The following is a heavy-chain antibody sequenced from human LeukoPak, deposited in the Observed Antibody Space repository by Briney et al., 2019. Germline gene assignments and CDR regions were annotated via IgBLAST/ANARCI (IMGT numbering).Heavy chain of an antibody. CDR1: GYTFTSYG. V-gene: IGHV1-18*01. CDR3: ARDLRIAVAGSDDAFDI. CDR2: ISAYNGNT. D-gene: IGHD6-19*01. J-gene: IGHJ3*02. Sequence: GASVKVSCKASGYTFTSYGISWVRQAPGQGLEWMGWISAYNGNTNYAQKLQGRVTMTTDTSTSTAYMELRSLRSDDTAVYYCARDLRIAVAGSDDAFDIWGQGTMVTVSS.